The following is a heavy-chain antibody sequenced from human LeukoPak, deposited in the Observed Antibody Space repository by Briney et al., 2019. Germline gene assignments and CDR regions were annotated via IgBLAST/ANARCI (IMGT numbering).Heavy chain of an antibody. CDR2: IYSGGST. CDR3: ARDHIAVAGTPTSYYYYYGMDV. J-gene: IGHJ6*02. Sequence: GGSLRLSCAASGFTVSSNYMSWVRQAPGKGLEWVSVIYSGGSTYYADSVKGRFTISRDNSKNTLYLQMNSPRAEDTAVYYCARDHIAVAGTPTSYYYYYGMDVWGQGTTVTVSS. V-gene: IGHV3-66*01. CDR1: GFTVSSNY. D-gene: IGHD6-19*01.